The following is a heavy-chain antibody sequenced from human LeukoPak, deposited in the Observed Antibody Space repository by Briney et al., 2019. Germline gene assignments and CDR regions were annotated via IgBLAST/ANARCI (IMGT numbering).Heavy chain of an antibody. Sequence: GASVKVSCKASGYTFTSYYMHWVRQAPGQGLECMGIINPSGGSTTYAQKFQGRVTMTRDTSTSTAYVELSSLRSEDTAVYYCAKDKEALKNWDYWGQGTLVTVSS. V-gene: IGHV1-46*01. D-gene: IGHD1-1*01. J-gene: IGHJ4*02. CDR1: GYTFTSYY. CDR3: AKDKEALKNWDY. CDR2: INPSGGST.